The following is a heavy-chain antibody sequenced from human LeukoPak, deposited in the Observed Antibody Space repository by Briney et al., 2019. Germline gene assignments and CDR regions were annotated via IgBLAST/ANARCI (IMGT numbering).Heavy chain of an antibody. CDR2: ISGSGGST. CDR3: AKGQGNYDFSTYYYYYMDV. D-gene: IGHD3-3*01. J-gene: IGHJ6*03. CDR1: GFTFSNFA. Sequence: GGSLRLSCAASGFTFSNFAMSWVRQAPGKGLEWVSAISGSGGSTYYADSVKGRFTISRDNSKNTLYLQMNSLRAEDTAVYYCAKGQGNYDFSTYYYYYMDVWGKGTTVTVSS. V-gene: IGHV3-23*01.